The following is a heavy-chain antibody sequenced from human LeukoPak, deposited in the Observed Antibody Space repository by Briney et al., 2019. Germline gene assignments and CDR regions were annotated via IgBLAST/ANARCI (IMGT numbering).Heavy chain of an antibody. D-gene: IGHD6-13*01. CDR2: INHSGST. V-gene: IGHV4-34*01. CDR3: ARWVRGSRTYYYYYYMDV. Sequence: PSETLSLTCAVYGGSFSGYYWSWIRQPPGKGLEWIGEINHSGSTNYNPSLKSRVTISVGTSKNQFSLKLSSVTAADTAVYYCARWVRGSRTYYYYYYMDVWGKGTTVTVSS. J-gene: IGHJ6*03. CDR1: GGSFSGYY.